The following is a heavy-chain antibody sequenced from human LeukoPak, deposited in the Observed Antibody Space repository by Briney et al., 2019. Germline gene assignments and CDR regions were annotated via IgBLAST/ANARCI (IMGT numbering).Heavy chain of an antibody. J-gene: IGHJ4*02. D-gene: IGHD6-13*01. V-gene: IGHV3-30*01. Sequence: GRSLRLSCAASGCTFSSYAMHWVRQAPGKGLEWVAVISYDGSNKYYADSVKGRFTISRDNSKNTLYLQMNSPRPEDTAVYYCARESAGGASFDYWGQGTLVTVSS. CDR2: ISYDGSNK. CDR1: GCTFSSYA. CDR3: ARESAGGASFDY.